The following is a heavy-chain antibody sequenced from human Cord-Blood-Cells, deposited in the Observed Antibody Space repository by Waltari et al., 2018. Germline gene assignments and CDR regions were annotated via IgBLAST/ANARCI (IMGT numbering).Heavy chain of an antibody. CDR1: GGSFSGYY. D-gene: IGHD3-22*01. V-gene: IGHV4-34*01. CDR3: ARYSTDSSGYYFDY. CDR2: INHSGST. J-gene: IGHJ4*02. Sequence: QVQLQQWGAGLLKPSETLSLPCAVNGGSFSGYYWSWIRQPPGKGLDGIGEINHSGSTNYNPSLKSRVTISVDTSKNQFSLKLSSVTAADTAVYYCARYSTDSSGYYFDYWGQGTLVTVSS.